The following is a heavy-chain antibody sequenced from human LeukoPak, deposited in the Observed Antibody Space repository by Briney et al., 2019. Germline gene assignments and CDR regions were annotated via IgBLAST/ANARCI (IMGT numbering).Heavy chain of an antibody. J-gene: IGHJ4*02. CDR1: GGSISGYS. V-gene: IGHV4-59*01. CDR3: ASLANWNYVY. Sequence: SETLSLTCTVSGGSISGYSWSWIRQPPGKGLEWIGYIYYSGSTNYNPSLKSRVTMSVDTSKNQFSLKLNSVTAADTAVYYCASLANWNYVYWGQGTLVTVSS. D-gene: IGHD1-7*01. CDR2: IYYSGST.